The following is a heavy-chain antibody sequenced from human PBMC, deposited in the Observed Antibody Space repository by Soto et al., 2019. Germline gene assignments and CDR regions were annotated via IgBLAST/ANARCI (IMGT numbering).Heavy chain of an antibody. CDR2: IYHSGST. CDR1: NASITSSGYY. J-gene: IGHJ4*02. V-gene: IGHV4-31*03. Sequence: QVQLQESGPRLVEASQTLSLTCTVSNASITSSGYYWSWVRQPPGKRLEWIGYIYHSGSTFYSPSLQSRLTMSVDTSKTQFALTLRSVTAADTAVYHCARMSGTYDVPDYWGQGTLVTVSS. CDR3: ARMSGTYDVPDY. D-gene: IGHD1-26*01.